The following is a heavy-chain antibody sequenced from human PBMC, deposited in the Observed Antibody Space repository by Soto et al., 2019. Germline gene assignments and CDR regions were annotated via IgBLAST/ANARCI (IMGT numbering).Heavy chain of an antibody. Sequence: QVQLQESGPGLVKPSETLSLTCAVSGGSISISNWWSWVRQTPGKGLEWVGQIHHSGSTNYRPSLTSRVTTSVDKSKNQFSLKMNSVTAADTAVYYCARGGYYFYMDVWGKGTTVTVSS. V-gene: IGHV4-4*02. CDR1: GGSISISNW. J-gene: IGHJ6*03. CDR3: ARGGYYFYMDV. D-gene: IGHD1-26*01. CDR2: IHHSGST.